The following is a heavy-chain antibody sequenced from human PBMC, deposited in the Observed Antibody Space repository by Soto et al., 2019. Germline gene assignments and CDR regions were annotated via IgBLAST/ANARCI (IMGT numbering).Heavy chain of an antibody. CDR1: GFTFSSYG. D-gene: IGHD2-8*01. CDR3: AKGFISGGYCANGICYHFDY. Sequence: QVQLVESGGGVVQPGGSLTLSCAASGFTFSSYGMHWVRQAPGKGLEWVAVMSYDGNNKYYADSWKGRFTVSRDNSRNTQFLQMNSLRVEETAVYYCAKGFISGGYCANGICYHFDYWCQGTPVTVSS. CDR2: MSYDGNNK. V-gene: IGHV3-30*18. J-gene: IGHJ4*02.